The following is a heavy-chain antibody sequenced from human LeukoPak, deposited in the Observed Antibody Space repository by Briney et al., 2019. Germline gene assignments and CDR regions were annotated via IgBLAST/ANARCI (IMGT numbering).Heavy chain of an antibody. D-gene: IGHD5-24*01. CDR2: ISYDGSNK. CDR3: AKDARWGSRYYYYGMDV. Sequence: GGSLRLSCAASGFTFSSYGMHWVRQAPGKGLEWVAVISYDGSNKYYADSVKGRFTISRDNSKNTLYLQMNSLRAEDTAVYYCAKDARWGSRYYYYGMDVWGQGTTVTVSS. V-gene: IGHV3-30*18. CDR1: GFTFSSYG. J-gene: IGHJ6*02.